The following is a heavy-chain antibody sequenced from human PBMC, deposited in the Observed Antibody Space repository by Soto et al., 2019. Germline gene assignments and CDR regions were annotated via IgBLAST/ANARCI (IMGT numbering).Heavy chain of an antibody. Sequence: GGSMRLSCAASGFTFSSYAMHWVRQAPGKGLEWVAVISYDGSNKYYADSVKGRFTISRDNSKNTLYLQMNSLRAEDTAVHYCARARVVPSASYYYYGMDVWGQGTTVTVSS. CDR3: ARARVVPSASYYYYGMDV. V-gene: IGHV3-30-3*01. D-gene: IGHD2-2*01. CDR1: GFTFSSYA. J-gene: IGHJ6*02. CDR2: ISYDGSNK.